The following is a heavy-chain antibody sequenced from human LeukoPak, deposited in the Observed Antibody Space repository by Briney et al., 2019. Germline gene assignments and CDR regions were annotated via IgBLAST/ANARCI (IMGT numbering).Heavy chain of an antibody. CDR1: GGSISSYY. CDR2: IYYRGST. CDR3: ARVRSGYSYGPFDY. D-gene: IGHD5-18*01. V-gene: IGHV4-59*01. Sequence: KPSETLSLTCTVSGGSISSYYWSWIRQPPGKAVEWIGYIYYRGSTNYNPSLKSRVTISIHTSKNQFSLKLSSVTAADTAVYYCARVRSGYSYGPFDYWGQGTLVTVSS. J-gene: IGHJ4*02.